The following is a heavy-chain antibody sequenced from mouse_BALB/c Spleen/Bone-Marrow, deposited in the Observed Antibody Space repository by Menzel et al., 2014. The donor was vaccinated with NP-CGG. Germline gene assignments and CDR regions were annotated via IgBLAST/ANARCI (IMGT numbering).Heavy chain of an antibody. CDR1: GFTFXNYG. Sequence: DVHLVESGGGLVQPGGSLKLSCAASGFTFXNYGMSWVRQTPDKRLDLVATINSNGGTTSYPDSVKGRFTISRDNAKNTLYLQMSSLKSEDTAMYFCARGLYYVAYGPGFAYWGQGTLVTVSA. D-gene: IGHD2-13*01. CDR3: ARGLYYVAYGPGFAY. CDR2: INSNGGTT. J-gene: IGHJ3*01. V-gene: IGHV5-6-3*01.